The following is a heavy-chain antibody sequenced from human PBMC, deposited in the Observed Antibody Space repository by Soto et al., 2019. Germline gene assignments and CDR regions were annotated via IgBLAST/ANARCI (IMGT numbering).Heavy chain of an antibody. CDR3: ARISLKLTYCGGDCYAFDI. Sequence: ASVKVSCKASGYTFTSYGISWVRQAPGQGLEWMGWISAYNGNTNYAQKLQGRVTMTTDTSTSTAYMELRSLRSDDTAVYYCARISLKLTYCGGDCYAFDIWGQGTMVTVSS. CDR1: GYTFTSYG. CDR2: ISAYNGNT. V-gene: IGHV1-18*01. J-gene: IGHJ3*02. D-gene: IGHD2-21*02.